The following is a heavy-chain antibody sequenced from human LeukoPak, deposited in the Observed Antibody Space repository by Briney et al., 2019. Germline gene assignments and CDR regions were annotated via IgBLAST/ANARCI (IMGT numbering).Heavy chain of an antibody. J-gene: IGHJ6*02. CDR2: INPNSGGT. Sequence: ASVRVSCKVSGYTFTGYYMHWVRQAPGQGLEWMGWINPNSGGTNYAQKFQGRVTMTRDTSISTAYMELSRLRSDDTAVYYCASQDPYYGILTGYYEYYYYGMDVWSQGTTVTVSS. V-gene: IGHV1-2*02. CDR1: GYTFTGYY. CDR3: ASQDPYYGILTGYYEYYYYGMDV. D-gene: IGHD3-9*01.